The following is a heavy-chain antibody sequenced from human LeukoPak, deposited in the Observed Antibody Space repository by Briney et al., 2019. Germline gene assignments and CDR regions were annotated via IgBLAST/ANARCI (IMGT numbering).Heavy chain of an antibody. D-gene: IGHD3-10*01. CDR3: AKYFASGSYYKLPH. V-gene: IGHV3-23*01. J-gene: IGHJ1*01. Sequence: GGSLRFSCAASGFTFSSYAMSWVRQAPGKGLEWVSTISGSGAYTYYADSVKGRFTISRDNSKNTLYLQMNSLRAEDTAVYYCAKYFASGSYYKLPHWGQGTLVTVSS. CDR1: GFTFSSYA. CDR2: ISGSGAYT.